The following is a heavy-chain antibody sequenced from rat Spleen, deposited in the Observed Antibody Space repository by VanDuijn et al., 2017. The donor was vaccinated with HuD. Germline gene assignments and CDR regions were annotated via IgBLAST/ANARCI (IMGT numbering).Heavy chain of an antibody. D-gene: IGHD4-5*01. J-gene: IGHJ4*01. CDR1: GLSLTSNS. Sequence: QVQLKESGPGLVQPSQTLSLTCTVSGLSLTSNSVSWIRQPPGKGLEWMGVIWSNGGTDYNSAIKSRQSISRDTSKSQVFLKVNSLQTEDTAMYFCARSLIRGKGGYYVMDAWGQGASVTVSS. V-gene: IGHV2-47*01. CDR3: ARSLIRGKGGYYVMDA. CDR2: IWSNGGT.